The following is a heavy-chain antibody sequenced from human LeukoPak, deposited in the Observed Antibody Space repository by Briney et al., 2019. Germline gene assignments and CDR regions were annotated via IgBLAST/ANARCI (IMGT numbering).Heavy chain of an antibody. Sequence: SETLSLTCTVSGGSINNYYWSWIRQPPGKGLEWIGYIYSSGSTNYNPSLGSRVTMSVDTSKNYFSLRLSSVTAADTAVYYCARDFYASGFYFWFDPWGQGILVTVSS. D-gene: IGHD2/OR15-2a*01. CDR3: ARDFYASGFYFWFDP. J-gene: IGHJ5*02. V-gene: IGHV4-59*12. CDR1: GGSINNYY. CDR2: IYSSGST.